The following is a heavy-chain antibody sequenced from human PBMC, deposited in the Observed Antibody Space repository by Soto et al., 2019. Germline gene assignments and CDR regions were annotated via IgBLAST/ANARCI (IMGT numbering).Heavy chain of an antibody. CDR2: IYWDDDK. V-gene: IGHV2-5*02. CDR3: AHRREVGGYGTPCY. D-gene: IGHD5-12*01. J-gene: IGHJ4*02. Sequence: QITLKESGPTLVKPTQTLTLTCTFSGFSLSTNGVGVGWIRQPPGKALEWLALIYWDDDKRYSPSLNSRLTNTKDTSKNQVVLTMTNMDPVDTATYYRAHRREVGGYGTPCYWGQGTLVTVSS. CDR1: GFSLSTNGVG.